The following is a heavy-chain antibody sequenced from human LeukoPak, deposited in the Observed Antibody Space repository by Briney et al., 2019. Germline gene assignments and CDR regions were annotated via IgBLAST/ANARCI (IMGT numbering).Heavy chain of an antibody. J-gene: IGHJ1*01. CDR3: ARYLDYGGNSRVFQH. V-gene: IGHV4-34*01. D-gene: IGHD4-23*01. CDR2: INHGGST. CDR1: GGSFSGYY. Sequence: SEILSLTCAVYGGSFSGYYWSWIRQPPGKGLEWIGEINHGGSTNYNPSLKSRVTISTDTSKNQFSLKLSSVTAADTAVYYCARYLDYGGNSRVFQHWGQGTLVTVSS.